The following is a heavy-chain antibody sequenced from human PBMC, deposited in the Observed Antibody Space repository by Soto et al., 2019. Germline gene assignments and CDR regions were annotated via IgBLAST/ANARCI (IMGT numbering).Heavy chain of an antibody. J-gene: IGHJ6*02. CDR3: ARVPGYYGMYGMDV. V-gene: IGHV1-69*02. CDR2: IIPILGIA. Sequence: QVQLVQSGAEVKKPGSSVKVSCKASGGTFSSYTISWVRQAPGQGLEWMGRIIPILGIANYAQKFQGRVTXXAXKSXSTAYMELSSLRSEDTAVYYCARVPGYYGMYGMDVWGQGTTVTVSS. CDR1: GGTFSSYT. D-gene: IGHD3-10*01.